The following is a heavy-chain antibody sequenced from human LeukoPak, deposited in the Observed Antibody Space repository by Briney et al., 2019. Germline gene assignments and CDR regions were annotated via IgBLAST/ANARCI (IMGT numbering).Heavy chain of an antibody. J-gene: IGHJ4*02. CDR2: ISGSGGST. V-gene: IGHV3-23*01. D-gene: IGHD3-9*01. CDR3: AKENYDILTGYPIDY. Sequence: PGGSLRLSCAASGFTFSSYALSWVRHAAGKGLECVSAISGSGGSTDYADSVKGRFTISRDNSKNTLYLQMNSLRAEDTAVYYCAKENYDILTGYPIDYWGQGTLVTVSS. CDR1: GFTFSSYA.